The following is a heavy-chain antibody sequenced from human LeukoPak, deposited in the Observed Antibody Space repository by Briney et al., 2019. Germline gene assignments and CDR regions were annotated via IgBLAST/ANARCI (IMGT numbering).Heavy chain of an antibody. Sequence: ASVKVSCKASGYTFTSYGISWVRQAPGHRLEWMGWISAYNGNTNYAQKLQGRVTMTTDTSTSTAYMELRSLRSDDTAVYYCAREPPAYCGGDCSSWFDPWGQGTLVTVSS. CDR3: AREPPAYCGGDCSSWFDP. CDR2: ISAYNGNT. D-gene: IGHD2-21*02. J-gene: IGHJ5*02. V-gene: IGHV1-18*01. CDR1: GYTFTSYG.